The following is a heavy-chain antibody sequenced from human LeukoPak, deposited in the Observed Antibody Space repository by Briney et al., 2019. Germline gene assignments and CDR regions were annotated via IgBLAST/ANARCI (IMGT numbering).Heavy chain of an antibody. CDR1: GFTFSSYW. CDR3: AGDSGWLFRY. CDR2: IKQDGSEK. D-gene: IGHD3-9*01. V-gene: IGHV3-7*01. Sequence: GGSLRLSCAASGFTFSSYWMTWVRQAPGKGLEWVAIIKQDGSEKYYVDSVKGRFTISRDNAKNSLFLQMNSLGAKDTAVYYCAGDSGWLFRYWGQGTLVTVSS. J-gene: IGHJ4*02.